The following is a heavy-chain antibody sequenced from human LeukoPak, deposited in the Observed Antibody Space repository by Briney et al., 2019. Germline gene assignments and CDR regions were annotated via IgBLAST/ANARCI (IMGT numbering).Heavy chain of an antibody. Sequence: GSSVTVSCKASGGTFSTYAISWVRQAPGQGLEWVGGIIPIFGTANYAQKLHGRVTITADESTSTAYMDLNSLRSEDTAVYYCARDLGVLPAAPNYFDLWGQGTLVTVSS. J-gene: IGHJ4*02. D-gene: IGHD2-8*01. CDR1: GGTFSTYA. V-gene: IGHV1-69*01. CDR3: ARDLGVLPAAPNYFDL. CDR2: IIPIFGTA.